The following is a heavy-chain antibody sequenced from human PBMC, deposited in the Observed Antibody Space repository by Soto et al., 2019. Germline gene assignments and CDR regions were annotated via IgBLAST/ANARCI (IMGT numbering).Heavy chain of an antibody. D-gene: IGHD5-18*01. CDR2: LYIGGST. Sequence: PGGSLRLSCAASGFTVSSNYINWVRQAPGKGLEWVSVLYIGGSTYYADSVKGRFTISRDNSKNTVYLQMNSLRAEDTAVYYCARDNGYSYGYTLDHWGQGTLVTVSS. V-gene: IGHV3-66*01. J-gene: IGHJ4*02. CDR3: ARDNGYSYGYTLDH. CDR1: GFTVSSNY.